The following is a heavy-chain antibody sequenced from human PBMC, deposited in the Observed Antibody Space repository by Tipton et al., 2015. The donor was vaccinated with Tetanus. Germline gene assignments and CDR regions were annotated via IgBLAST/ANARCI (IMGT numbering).Heavy chain of an antibody. CDR1: GGSISSSNW. Sequence: TLSLTCAVSGGSISSSNWWSWVRQPPGKGLEWIGEIYHSGSTNYNPSLKSRVTISVDKSKNQFSLKLSSVTAADTAVYYCARVVVVPAASPGYGMDVWGQGTTVTVS. J-gene: IGHJ6*02. CDR2: IYHSGST. CDR3: ARVVVVPAASPGYGMDV. V-gene: IGHV4-4*02. D-gene: IGHD2-2*01.